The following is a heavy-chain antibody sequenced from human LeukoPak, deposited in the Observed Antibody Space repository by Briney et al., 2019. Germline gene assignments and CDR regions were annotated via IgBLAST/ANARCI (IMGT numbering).Heavy chain of an antibody. D-gene: IGHD4-17*01. CDR2: ISDQGRNR. Sequence: PGTSLRLSCATSGFALSAHGMHWVRQAPGKGPEWVSFISDQGRNRYYADSVKGRFTISRDNSKNTVLLQMNSLRVEDTAKYYCARDLRGDYFFANVMDVWGQGTSVIVSS. V-gene: IGHV3-30*03. CDR3: ARDLRGDYFFANVMDV. CDR1: GFALSAHG. J-gene: IGHJ6*02.